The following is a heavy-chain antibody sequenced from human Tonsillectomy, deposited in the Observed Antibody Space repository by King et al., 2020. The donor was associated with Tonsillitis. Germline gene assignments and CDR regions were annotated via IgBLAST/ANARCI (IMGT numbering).Heavy chain of an antibody. J-gene: IGHJ4*02. Sequence: VQLVESGAEVKKPGESLKISCKGSGYSFSSYWIGWVRQMPGKGLEWMGIIYPGDSDTRYSPSFQGQVTISADKSISTAYLQWSSLKASDTAMYYCASGANYDFWRGTPGYFDYWGQGTLVTVSS. CDR3: ASGANYDFWRGTPGYFDY. V-gene: IGHV5-51*01. CDR1: GYSFSSYW. CDR2: IYPGDSDT. D-gene: IGHD3-3*01.